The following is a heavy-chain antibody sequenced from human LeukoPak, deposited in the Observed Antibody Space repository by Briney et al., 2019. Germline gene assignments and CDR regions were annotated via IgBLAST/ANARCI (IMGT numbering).Heavy chain of an antibody. D-gene: IGHD3-10*01. V-gene: IGHV3-64*01. CDR3: ARAPGTYYDY. CDR1: GFTFSNYG. J-gene: IGHJ4*02. CDR2: ISSNGGST. Sequence: PGGSLRLSCGASGFTFSNYGMHWVRQATGKGLEYVSAISSNGGSTYYANSVKGRFTISRDNSKNTLYLQMGSLRAEDMAVYYCARAPGTYYDYWGQGTLVTVSS.